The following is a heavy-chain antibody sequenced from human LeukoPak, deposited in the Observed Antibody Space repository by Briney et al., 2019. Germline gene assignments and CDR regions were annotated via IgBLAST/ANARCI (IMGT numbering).Heavy chain of an antibody. D-gene: IGHD2-2*01. CDR3: ARAVPYCSSTSCFHFDY. CDR1: GGSISSYY. CDR2: IYYSGST. Sequence: SETLSLTCTVSGGSISSYYWSWIRQPPGKGLEWIGYIYYSGSTNYNPSLKSRVTISVDTSKNQFSLKLSSVTAADTAVYYCARAVPYCSSTSCFHFDYWGQGTLVTVSS. V-gene: IGHV4-59*01. J-gene: IGHJ4*02.